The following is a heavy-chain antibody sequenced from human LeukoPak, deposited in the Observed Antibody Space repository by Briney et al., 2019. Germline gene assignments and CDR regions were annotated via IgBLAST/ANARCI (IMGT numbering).Heavy chain of an antibody. CDR3: AKAGGYSSSSLAFFDY. V-gene: IGHV3-9*03. Sequence: GGSLRLSCAASGFTFSNAWMSWVRQAPGKGLEWVSGISWNSGSIGYADSGKGRFTIARDNAKNSLYMQMNSLRAEDMALYYCAKAGGYSSSSLAFFDYWGQGTLVTVSS. J-gene: IGHJ4*02. D-gene: IGHD6-6*01. CDR2: ISWNSGSI. CDR1: GFTFSNAW.